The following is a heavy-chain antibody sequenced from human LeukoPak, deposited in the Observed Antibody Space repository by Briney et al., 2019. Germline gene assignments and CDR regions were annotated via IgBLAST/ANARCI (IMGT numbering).Heavy chain of an antibody. CDR2: IRYDGSNK. CDR1: GFTFSSYG. J-gene: IGHJ6*03. CDR3: AKNPRVLRFLENWNWYMDV. D-gene: IGHD3-3*01. V-gene: IGHV3-30*02. Sequence: GGSLRLSCAASGFTFSSYGMHWVRQAPGKGLEWVAFIRYDGSNKYYADSVKGRFTISRDNSKNTLYLQMNSLRAEDTAVYYCAKNPRVLRFLENWNWYMDVWGKGTTVTVSS.